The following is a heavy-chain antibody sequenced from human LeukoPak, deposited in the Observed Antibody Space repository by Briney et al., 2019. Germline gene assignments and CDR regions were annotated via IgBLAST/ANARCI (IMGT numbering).Heavy chain of an antibody. J-gene: IGHJ5*02. Sequence: KPSETLSLTCAVYGGSFSGYYWSWIRQPPGKGLEWIGEINHSGSTNYNPSLKSRVTISVDTSKNQFSLKLSSVTAADTAVYYCARVPTPVYCSSTSCPGGWFDPWGQGTLVTVSS. CDR3: ARVPTPVYCSSTSCPGGWFDP. CDR2: INHSGST. CDR1: GGSFSGYY. V-gene: IGHV4-34*01. D-gene: IGHD2-2*01.